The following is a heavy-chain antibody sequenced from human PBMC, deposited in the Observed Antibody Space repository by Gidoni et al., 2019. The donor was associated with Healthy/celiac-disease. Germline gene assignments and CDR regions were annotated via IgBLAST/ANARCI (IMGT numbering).Heavy chain of an antibody. CDR2: ISSSSSTI. J-gene: IGHJ4*02. Sequence: EVQLVESGGGLVQPGGSLRLSCAASGFTFSSYSMNWVRQVPGKGRDWASDISSSSSTIYYADVVKGPVTISKNSLYLQINRLGDEYTAVYYCASGTAMVNVFDFWGQGTLVTVSS. V-gene: IGHV3-48*02. CDR1: GFTFSSYS. CDR3: ASGTAMVNVFDF. D-gene: IGHD5-18*01.